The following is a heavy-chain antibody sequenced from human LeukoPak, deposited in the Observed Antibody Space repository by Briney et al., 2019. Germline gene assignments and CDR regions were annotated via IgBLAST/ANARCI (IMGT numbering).Heavy chain of an antibody. Sequence: ASVKVSCKASGGTFSSYAISWVRQAPGQGLEWMGGIIPIFGTANYAQKFQGRVTITADESTSTAYMELSSLRSVDTAVYYCARVAGYSYGRYYFDYWGQGTLVTVSS. J-gene: IGHJ4*02. CDR3: ARVAGYSYGRYYFDY. D-gene: IGHD5-18*01. CDR2: IIPIFGTA. CDR1: GGTFSSYA. V-gene: IGHV1-69*13.